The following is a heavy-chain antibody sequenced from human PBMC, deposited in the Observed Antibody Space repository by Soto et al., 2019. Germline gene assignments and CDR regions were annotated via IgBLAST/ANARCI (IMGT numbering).Heavy chain of an antibody. D-gene: IGHD2-15*01. Sequence: QLQLQESGPGLVKPSETLSLTCTVSGGSISSSSYYWGWIRQPPGKGLEWIGSIYYRGSTYYNPSLKSRVTISVDTSKNRFSLKLSSVTAADTAVYYCARHTPAISISDHWGQGTLVTVSS. CDR3: ARHTPAISISDH. V-gene: IGHV4-39*01. CDR2: IYYRGST. J-gene: IGHJ4*02. CDR1: GGSISSSSYY.